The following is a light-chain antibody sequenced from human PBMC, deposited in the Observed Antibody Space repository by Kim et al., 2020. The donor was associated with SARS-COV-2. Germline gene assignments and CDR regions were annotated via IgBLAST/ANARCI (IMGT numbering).Light chain of an antibody. J-gene: IGKJ2*01. CDR2: LAS. Sequence: ASVGDRVTITCRAIQTISTWLAWYQQKPGKAPNLLIYLASTLESGVPSRFIGSGSGTEFTLTIDSLQPDDFATYYCQHYSRFPYTFGQGTKVDIK. CDR1: QTISTW. V-gene: IGKV1-5*03. CDR3: QHYSRFPYT.